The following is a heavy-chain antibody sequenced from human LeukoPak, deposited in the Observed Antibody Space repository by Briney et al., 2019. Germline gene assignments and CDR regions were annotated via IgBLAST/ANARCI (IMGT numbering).Heavy chain of an antibody. CDR2: ISSSSSYI. D-gene: IGHD6-13*01. J-gene: IGHJ4*02. Sequence: PGGSLRLSCAASGFTFSSYSMNWVRQAPGRGLEWVSSISSSSSYIYYADSVKGRFTISRDNAKNSLYLQMNSLRAEDTAVYYCARDSSSWYYFDYWGQGTLVTVSS. V-gene: IGHV3-21*01. CDR1: GFTFSSYS. CDR3: ARDSSSWYYFDY.